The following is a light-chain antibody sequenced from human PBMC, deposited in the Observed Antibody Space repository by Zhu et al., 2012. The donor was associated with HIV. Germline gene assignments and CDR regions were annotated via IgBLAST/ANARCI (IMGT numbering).Light chain of an antibody. Sequence: EIVLTQSPGTLSLSPGERATLSCRASQSVSSSCLAWYQQKPGQAPRLLIYGASSRATGIPDRFSGSGSGTDFTLTISRLEPEDFAVFYCQQYGSSPRGYTFGQGTKLGDQT. CDR3: QQYGSSPRGYT. CDR2: GAS. V-gene: IGKV3-20*01. CDR1: QSVSSSC. J-gene: IGKJ2*01.